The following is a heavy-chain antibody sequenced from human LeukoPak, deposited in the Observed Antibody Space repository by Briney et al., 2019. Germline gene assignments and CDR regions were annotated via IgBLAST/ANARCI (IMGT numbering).Heavy chain of an antibody. Sequence: ASVKVSGKASGYTFTSYDINWVRQATGQGLEWMGWMNPNSGNTGYAQKFQGRVTMTRNTSISTAYMELSSLRSEDTAVYYCARGIYGDYEGDYWGQGTLVTVSS. D-gene: IGHD4-17*01. CDR1: GYTFTSYD. CDR2: MNPNSGNT. V-gene: IGHV1-8*01. CDR3: ARGIYGDYEGDY. J-gene: IGHJ4*02.